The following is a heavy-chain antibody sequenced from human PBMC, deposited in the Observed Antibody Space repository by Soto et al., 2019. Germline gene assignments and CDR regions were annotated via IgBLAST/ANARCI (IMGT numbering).Heavy chain of an antibody. Sequence: TSETLSLTCTVSDGSISSGGYYWSWIRQHPGKGLEWIGYIYYSGSTYYNPSLKSRVTISVDTSKNQFSLKLSSVTAADTAVYYCARDSLAYDSSGYHYYYYGMDVWGQGTTVTVSS. J-gene: IGHJ6*02. CDR1: DGSISSGGYY. CDR2: IYYSGST. V-gene: IGHV4-31*03. D-gene: IGHD3-22*01. CDR3: ARDSLAYDSSGYHYYYYGMDV.